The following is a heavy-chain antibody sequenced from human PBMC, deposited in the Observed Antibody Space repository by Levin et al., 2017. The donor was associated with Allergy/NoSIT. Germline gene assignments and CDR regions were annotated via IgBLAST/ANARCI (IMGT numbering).Heavy chain of an antibody. Sequence: GGSLRLSCAASGFDFSSSAMSWVRQAPGKGLQWVSTISGSGGGTYYADSVKGRFTLSRDNSKSTLYLQVNSLRVEDTALYYCAKDLGGSLPMAWGQGTLVTVSS. CDR3: AKDLGGSLPMA. V-gene: IGHV3-23*01. CDR1: GFDFSSSA. CDR2: ISGSGGGT. D-gene: IGHD2-8*01. J-gene: IGHJ5*02.